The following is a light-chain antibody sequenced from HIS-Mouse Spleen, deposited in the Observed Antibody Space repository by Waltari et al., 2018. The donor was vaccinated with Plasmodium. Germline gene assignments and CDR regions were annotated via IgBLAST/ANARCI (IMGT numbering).Light chain of an antibody. CDR1: QSVTSN. J-gene: IGKJ3*01. Sequence: EIVMTQSPATLSLSPGEEATLSSRARQSVTSNLAWYQQKPGQAPRLLIYGASTRATGIPARFSGSGSGTEFTLTISSLQSEDFAVYYCQQYNNWSFTFGPGTKVDIK. CDR3: QQYNNWSFT. CDR2: GAS. V-gene: IGKV3-15*01.